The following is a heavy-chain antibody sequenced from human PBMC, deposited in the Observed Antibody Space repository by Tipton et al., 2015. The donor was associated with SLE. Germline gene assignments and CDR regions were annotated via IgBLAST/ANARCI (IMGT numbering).Heavy chain of an antibody. V-gene: IGHV4-34*01. J-gene: IGHJ4*02. CDR1: GGSFSGYY. Sequence: TLSLTCAVYGGSFSGYYWNWIRQPPGKGLEWIGEINHSGSTNYNPSLKSRVTISVDTSRSQFSLRLGSVTAADTAVYFCARAAWFGASPAFDYWGQGTLVTVSS. D-gene: IGHD3-10*01. CDR3: ARAAWFGASPAFDY. CDR2: INHSGST.